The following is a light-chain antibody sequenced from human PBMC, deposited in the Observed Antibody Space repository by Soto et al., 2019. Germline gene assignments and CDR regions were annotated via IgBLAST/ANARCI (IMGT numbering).Light chain of an antibody. J-gene: IGLJ3*02. CDR2: EVS. Sequence: QSALTQPASVSGSPGQSITISCTGTSSDVGGYNYVSWYQQHPGKAPKLMIYEVSHRPSGVSNRFSDSKSGNTASLTISGRHAEDESDYDCSSYTSSSPWVFGGGTKVTVL. CDR1: SSDVGGYNY. CDR3: SSYTSSSPWV. V-gene: IGLV2-14*01.